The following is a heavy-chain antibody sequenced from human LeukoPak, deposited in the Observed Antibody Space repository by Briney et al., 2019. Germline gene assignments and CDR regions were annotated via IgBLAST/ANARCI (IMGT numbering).Heavy chain of an antibody. Sequence: GGSLRLSCVASGFAFGSDGMNWVRQAPGKGLEWVSSITRSGAYTYYADSVKGRFTISRDNAKNSLYLQMDSLGAEDTAVYYCARGGLAATSTLTLFDSWGQGTLVTVSS. CDR2: ITRSGAYT. V-gene: IGHV3-21*01. D-gene: IGHD6-25*01. J-gene: IGHJ4*02. CDR3: ARGGLAATSTLTLFDS. CDR1: GFAFGSDG.